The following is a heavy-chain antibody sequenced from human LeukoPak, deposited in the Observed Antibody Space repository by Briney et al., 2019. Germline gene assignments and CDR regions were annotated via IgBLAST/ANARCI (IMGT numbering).Heavy chain of an antibody. V-gene: IGHV3-21*01. D-gene: IGHD4-17*01. J-gene: IGHJ4*02. CDR1: NFTFSSYT. Sequence: GGSLRLSCVGSNFTFSSYTLNWVHQAPGKGLEWLSSISSSGSNIYYADSVKGRFTISRDNAKTSLFLQMNSLRAEDSAVYYCATRVTTFLQWGQGTLVTVSS. CDR2: ISSSGSNI. CDR3: ATRVTTFLQ.